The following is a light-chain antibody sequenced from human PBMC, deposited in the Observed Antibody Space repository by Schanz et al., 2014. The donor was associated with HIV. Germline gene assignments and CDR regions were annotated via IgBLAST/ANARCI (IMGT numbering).Light chain of an antibody. Sequence: SALTQPASVSGSPGQSITFSCTGTSSDVGSYNLVSWYQQHPGTAPKLMIYEVSKRPSGVPDRFSGSKSGNTASLTVSGLQPEDEADYYCSSYGGNNNLVFGGGTKLTVL. CDR1: SSDVGSYNL. V-gene: IGLV2-8*01. CDR2: EVS. J-gene: IGLJ2*01. CDR3: SSYGGNNNLV.